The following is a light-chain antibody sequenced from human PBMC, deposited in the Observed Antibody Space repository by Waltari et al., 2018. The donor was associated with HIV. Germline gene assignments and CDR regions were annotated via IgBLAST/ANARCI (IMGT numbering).Light chain of an antibody. CDR2: NNY. J-gene: IGLJ2*01. CDR1: NSNIGSHT. V-gene: IGLV1-44*01. Sequence: QSVLTQPPSASGTPGQRVTIACSGSNSNIGSHTVNWYKQVPGTAPKLLIYNNYERPSAVPDRFSGSKSGSSASLAISGLQSEDDGDYYCAAWDGSLLGVLFGGGTKLTVL. CDR3: AAWDGSLLGVL.